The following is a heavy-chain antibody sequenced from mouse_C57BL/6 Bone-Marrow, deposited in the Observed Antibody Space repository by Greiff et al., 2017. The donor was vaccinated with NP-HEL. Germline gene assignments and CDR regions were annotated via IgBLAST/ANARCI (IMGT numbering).Heavy chain of an antibody. CDR1: GYAFSSYW. Sequence: QVQLKESGAELVKPGASVKISCKASGYAFSSYWMNWVKQRPGKGLEWIGQIYPGDGDTNYNGKFKGKATLTADKSSSTAYMQLSSLTSEDSAVYFCASGELYPGIYWYFDVWGTGTTVTVSS. CDR3: ASGELYPGIYWYFDV. D-gene: IGHD2-12*01. J-gene: IGHJ1*03. V-gene: IGHV1-80*01. CDR2: IYPGDGDT.